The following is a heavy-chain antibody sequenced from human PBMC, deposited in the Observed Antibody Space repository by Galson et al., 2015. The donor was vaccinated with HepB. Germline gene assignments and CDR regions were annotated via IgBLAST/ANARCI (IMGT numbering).Heavy chain of an antibody. V-gene: IGHV5-10-1*01. Sequence: QSGAEVKKPGESLRISCKGSGYSFTSYWISWVRQMPGKGLEWMGRIDPSDSYTNYSPSFQGHVTISADKSISTAYLQWSSLKASDTAMYYCARVGLQQLVRHYYYGMDVWGQGTTDTVSS. CDR2: IDPSDSYT. CDR3: ARVGLQQLVRHYYYGMDV. J-gene: IGHJ6*02. D-gene: IGHD6-13*01. CDR1: GYSFTSYW.